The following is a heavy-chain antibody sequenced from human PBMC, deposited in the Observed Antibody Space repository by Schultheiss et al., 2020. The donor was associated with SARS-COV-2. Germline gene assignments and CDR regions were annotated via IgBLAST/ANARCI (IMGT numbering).Heavy chain of an antibody. CDR2: INHSGGT. V-gene: IGHV4-34*01. CDR1: GGSFSGYY. D-gene: IGHD3-22*01. CDR3: ARDRIYYDSSGYYSDAFDI. J-gene: IGHJ3*02. Sequence: SQTLSLTCAVYGGSFSGYYWNWIRQPPGKGLEWIGEINHSGGTNYNPSLKSRVTISVDTSKNQFSLKLSSVTAADTAVYYCARDRIYYDSSGYYSDAFDIWGQGTMVTVSS.